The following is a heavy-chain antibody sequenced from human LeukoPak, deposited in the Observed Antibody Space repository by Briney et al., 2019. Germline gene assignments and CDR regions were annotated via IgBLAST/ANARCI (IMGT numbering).Heavy chain of an antibody. Sequence: GGSLRLSCEVSGFTFRNYGMNWVRQAPGKGLEWVAVISYDGINEHYVDSVKGRFTISRDNSKNSLYLQMESLTIEDTAVYYCATGRVDYGDYGVVKHWGQGTLVTVSS. D-gene: IGHD4-17*01. V-gene: IGHV3-30*03. CDR3: ATGRVDYGDYGVVKH. CDR1: GFTFRNYG. J-gene: IGHJ1*01. CDR2: ISYDGINE.